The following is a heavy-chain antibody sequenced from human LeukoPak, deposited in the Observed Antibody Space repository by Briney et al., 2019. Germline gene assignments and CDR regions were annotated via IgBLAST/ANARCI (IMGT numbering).Heavy chain of an antibody. J-gene: IGHJ4*02. D-gene: IGHD2-21*02. V-gene: IGHV6-1*01. CDR2: TYYRSKWYA. CDR1: GDSVSRDTSA. CDR3: ARSDLYRGDFDY. Sequence: SQTLSLTCGISGDSVSRDTSAWHWIRQSPSRGLEWLGRTYYRSKWYADYTESVKGRITINPDTSKNQFSLQMNSVTPEDTAVYYCARSDLYRGDFDYWGQGTLVTVSS.